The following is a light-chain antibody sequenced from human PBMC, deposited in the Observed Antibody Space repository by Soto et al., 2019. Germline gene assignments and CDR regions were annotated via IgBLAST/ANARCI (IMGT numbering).Light chain of an antibody. V-gene: IGLV2-23*02. CDR2: EVS. CDR1: SSDVGSYNL. CDR3: CSYAGSSTSYV. Sequence: QSALTQPASVSGSPGQSITISCTGTSSDVGSYNLVPWYQQHPGKAPKLMIYEVSKRPSGVSNRFSGSKSGNTASLTISGLQAEDEADYYCCSYAGSSTSYVFGTGTKVTVL. J-gene: IGLJ1*01.